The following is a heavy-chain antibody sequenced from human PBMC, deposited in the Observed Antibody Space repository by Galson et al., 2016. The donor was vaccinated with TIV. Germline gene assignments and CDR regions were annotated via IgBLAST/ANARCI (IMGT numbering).Heavy chain of an antibody. CDR3: TRAAGKNGASCYATCETFAI. Sequence: CAISGDSVSSDSAAWNWVRQSPSRGLEWLGRTYYRSRWYYDYKVSVKSRITINPDTSKNQFSLQLNSVTPEDTAVYYCTRAAGKNGASCYATCETFAIWGQGTMLTVSS. V-gene: IGHV6-1*01. D-gene: IGHD2-2*01. J-gene: IGHJ3*02. CDR2: TYYRSRWYY. CDR1: GDSVSSDSAA.